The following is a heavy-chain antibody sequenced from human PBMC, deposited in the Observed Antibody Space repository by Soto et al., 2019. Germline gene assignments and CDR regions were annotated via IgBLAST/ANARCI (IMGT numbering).Heavy chain of an antibody. D-gene: IGHD3-9*01. CDR3: ARVGRPYDILTGHQASGVDY. Sequence: GGSLRLSCAASGFTFSSYGMHWVRQAPGKGLEWVAVIWYDGSNKYYADSVKGRFTISRDNSKNTLYLQMNSLRAEDTAVYYCARVGRPYDILTGHQASGVDYWGQGTLVTVSS. J-gene: IGHJ4*02. V-gene: IGHV3-33*01. CDR2: IWYDGSNK. CDR1: GFTFSSYG.